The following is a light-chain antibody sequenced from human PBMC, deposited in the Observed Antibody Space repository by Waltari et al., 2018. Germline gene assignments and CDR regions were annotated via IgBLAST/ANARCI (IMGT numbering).Light chain of an antibody. CDR3: QQGYSDPRT. Sequence: DIQMTQPPSSLSASVGDTVTITCQASQGIGNHLNWYQQKPGKAPKLRIYGASSLQSGIPSRGSGSGSGTDFTLTINSLQPEDFATYYCQQGYSDPRTFGQGTKVEIK. J-gene: IGKJ1*01. V-gene: IGKV1-NL1*01. CDR2: GAS. CDR1: QGIGNH.